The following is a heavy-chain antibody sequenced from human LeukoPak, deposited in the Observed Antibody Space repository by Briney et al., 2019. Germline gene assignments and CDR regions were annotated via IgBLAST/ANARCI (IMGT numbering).Heavy chain of an antibody. J-gene: IGHJ4*02. D-gene: IGHD2-2*01. CDR3: ARGRQYQLLGY. Sequence: SETLSLTCAVYGGSFSGYYWSWIRQPPGKGLEWIGEINHSGSTNYNPSLKSRVTISVDTFKNQFSLKLSSVTAADTAVYYCARGRQYQLLGYWGQGTLVTVSS. V-gene: IGHV4-34*01. CDR2: INHSGST. CDR1: GGSFSGYY.